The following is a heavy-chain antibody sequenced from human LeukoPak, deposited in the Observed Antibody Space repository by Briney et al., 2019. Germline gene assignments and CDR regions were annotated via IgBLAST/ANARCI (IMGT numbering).Heavy chain of an antibody. D-gene: IGHD3-10*01. J-gene: IGHJ5*02. CDR2: IYPSGST. Sequence: PSETLSLTCTVSGGSISTYYWSWIRQPAGKGLEWLGRIYPSGSTNYNPSLKSRVTMSADTSKNQFSLKLSSVTAADTAVYYCARAPYGSGANWFDPWGQGTLVTVSS. CDR1: GGSISTYY. V-gene: IGHV4-4*07. CDR3: ARAPYGSGANWFDP.